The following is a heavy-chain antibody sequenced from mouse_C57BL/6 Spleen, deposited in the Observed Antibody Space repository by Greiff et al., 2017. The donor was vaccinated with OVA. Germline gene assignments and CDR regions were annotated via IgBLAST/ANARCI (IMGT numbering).Heavy chain of an antibody. CDR2: IDPSDSET. CDR3: ARGRDYYAMDY. J-gene: IGHJ4*01. CDR1: GYTFTSYW. V-gene: IGHV1-52*01. Sequence: QVQLKQSGAELVRPGSSVKLSCKASGYTFTSYWMHWVKQRPIQGLEWIGNIDPSDSETHYNQKFKDKATLTVDKSSSTAYMQLSSLTSEDSAVYYCARGRDYYAMDYWGQGTSVTVSS.